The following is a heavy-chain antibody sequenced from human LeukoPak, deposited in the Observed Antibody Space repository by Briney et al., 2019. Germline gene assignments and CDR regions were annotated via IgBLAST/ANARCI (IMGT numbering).Heavy chain of an antibody. CDR2: IYYSGST. CDR3: ARWELLGFDY. Sequence: LETLSLTCTVSGGSISRSSYYWGWIRQPPGKGLEWIGSIYYSGSTYYNPSLKSRVTISVDTSKNQFSLKLSSVTAADTAVYYCARWELLGFDYWGQETLVTVSS. D-gene: IGHD1-26*01. CDR1: GGSISRSSYY. J-gene: IGHJ4*02. V-gene: IGHV4-39*01.